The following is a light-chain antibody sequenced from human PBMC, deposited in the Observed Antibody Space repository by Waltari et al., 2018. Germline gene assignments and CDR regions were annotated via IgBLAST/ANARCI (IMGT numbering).Light chain of an antibody. CDR3: QQCGSSPPT. Sequence: EIVLTQSPGTLSLSPGERATLSCRASQSVSSTYLAWYQQKPGQAPRLLIYDASSRATGIPDRFSGSGSGIDFTLIISRLEPEDFGVYYCQQCGSSPPTFGGGTKVQIK. J-gene: IGKJ4*01. CDR2: DAS. V-gene: IGKV3-20*01. CDR1: QSVSSTY.